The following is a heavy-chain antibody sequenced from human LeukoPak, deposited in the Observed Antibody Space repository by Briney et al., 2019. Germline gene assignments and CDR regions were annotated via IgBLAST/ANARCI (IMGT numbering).Heavy chain of an antibody. V-gene: IGHV3-48*02. CDR1: GFTFSSYS. CDR2: ISSSSSTI. CDR3: ARVVGSGYQRRAFDI. J-gene: IGHJ3*02. Sequence: GGSLRLSCAASGFTFSSYSMNWVRQAPGKGLEWVSYISSSSSTIYYADSVKGRFTISRDNAKNSLYLQMNSLRDEDTAVYYCARVVGSGYQRRAFDIWGQGTMVTVSS. D-gene: IGHD3-22*01.